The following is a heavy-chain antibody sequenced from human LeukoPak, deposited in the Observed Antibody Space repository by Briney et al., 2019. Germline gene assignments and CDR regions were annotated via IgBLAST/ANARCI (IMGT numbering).Heavy chain of an antibody. Sequence: GGSLRLSCAASRFIFSDYAMSWVRQAPGKRLEWVSTTEGDGSGAHYADAVKGRFTISRDNSKDNLYLQMNSLKAEDTAVYYCVKEEVVPAAHFDYWGQGTLVTVSS. CDR1: RFIFSDYA. D-gene: IGHD2-2*01. CDR2: TEGDGSGA. J-gene: IGHJ4*02. V-gene: IGHV3-23*01. CDR3: VKEEVVPAAHFDY.